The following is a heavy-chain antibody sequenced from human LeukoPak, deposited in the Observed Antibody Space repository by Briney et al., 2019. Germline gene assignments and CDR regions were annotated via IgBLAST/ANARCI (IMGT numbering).Heavy chain of an antibody. CDR3: ARAGKQQLVFKGCGYFDY. CDR2: INHSGST. Sequence: PSETLSLTCAVYGGSFSGYYWSWIRQPPGKGLEWIGEINHSGSTNYNPSLKSRVTISVDTSKNQFSLKLSSVTAADTAVYYCARAGKQQLVFKGCGYFDYWGQGTLVTVSS. D-gene: IGHD6-13*01. V-gene: IGHV4-34*01. CDR1: GGSFSGYY. J-gene: IGHJ4*02.